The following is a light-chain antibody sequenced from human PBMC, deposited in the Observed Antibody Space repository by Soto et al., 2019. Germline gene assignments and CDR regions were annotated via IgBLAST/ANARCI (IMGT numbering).Light chain of an antibody. CDR3: QQANSFPPLT. J-gene: IGKJ4*01. Sequence: DIQMTQSPSSVSASVGDRVTITCRASQAISSWLAWYQQKPGKAPKLLIYAASSLQSGVPSRFSGSGSGTDFTLTISSLQLEDFATYYCQQANSFPPLTFGGGTKVEIK. CDR1: QAISSW. CDR2: AAS. V-gene: IGKV1D-12*01.